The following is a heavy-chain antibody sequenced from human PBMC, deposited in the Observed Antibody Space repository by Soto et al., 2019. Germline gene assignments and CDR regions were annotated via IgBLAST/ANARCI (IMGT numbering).Heavy chain of an antibody. V-gene: IGHV1-3*01. J-gene: IGHJ5*02. Sequence: QVQLVQSGAEVRKPGASVKVSCKASGYTFTSYAMHWVRQAPGQRLEWMGWINAGNGNTRYSQKFQGRVTITRDTSASTAYMELSSLRSEDTAVYYCARGVAGPLHWFDPWGQGTLVTVSS. CDR1: GYTFTSYA. D-gene: IGHD6-19*01. CDR3: ARGVAGPLHWFDP. CDR2: INAGNGNT.